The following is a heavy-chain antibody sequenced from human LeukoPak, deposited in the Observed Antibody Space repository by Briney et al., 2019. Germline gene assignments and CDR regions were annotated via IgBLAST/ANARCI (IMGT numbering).Heavy chain of an antibody. CDR2: ISYDGSNK. J-gene: IGHJ4*02. Sequence: GRSLRLSCAASGFTFSSYAVHWVRQAPGKGLEWVAVISYDGSNKYYADSVKGRFTISRDNSKNTLYLQMNSLRAEDTAVYYCARTLAVAGYFDYWGQGTLVTVSS. CDR3: ARTLAVAGYFDY. CDR1: GFTFSSYA. V-gene: IGHV3-30-3*01. D-gene: IGHD6-19*01.